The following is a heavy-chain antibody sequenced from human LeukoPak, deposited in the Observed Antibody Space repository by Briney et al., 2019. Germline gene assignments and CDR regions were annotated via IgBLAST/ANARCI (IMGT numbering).Heavy chain of an antibody. CDR2: INPSGGST. D-gene: IGHD4-17*01. CDR3: ARSGAPRNNSGDYRGDY. Sequence: GASVKVSCKASGYTFTSYYMHWVRQAPGQGLEWMGIINPSGGSTTYAQKFQGRVTMTRDTSTSTVYMELSSLRSEDTAVYYCARSGAPRNNSGDYRGDYWGQGTLVTVSS. CDR1: GYTFTSYY. V-gene: IGHV1-46*01. J-gene: IGHJ4*02.